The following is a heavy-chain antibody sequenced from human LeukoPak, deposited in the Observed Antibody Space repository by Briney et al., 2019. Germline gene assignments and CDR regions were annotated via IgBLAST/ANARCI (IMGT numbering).Heavy chain of an antibody. V-gene: IGHV4-61*08. J-gene: IGHJ4*02. D-gene: IGHD1-20*01. CDR2: IYYSGST. CDR1: GGSISSGGYY. CDR3: VRRTITGTTIDY. Sequence: SETLSLTCTVSGGSISSGGYYWSWIRQHPGKGLEWIGYIYYSGSTNYNPSLKSRVTISVDTSKNQFSLKLSSVTTADTAVYYCVRRTITGTTIDYWGQGTLVTVSS.